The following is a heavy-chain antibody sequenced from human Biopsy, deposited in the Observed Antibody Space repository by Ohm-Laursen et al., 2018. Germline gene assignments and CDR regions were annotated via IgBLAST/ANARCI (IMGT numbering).Heavy chain of an antibody. D-gene: IGHD2-2*01. J-gene: IGHJ6*02. CDR1: GFSFRIYY. Sequence: GSLRLSCAASGFSFRIYYMTWDRQTPGKGLEWGADIMGHGFETSYVDSVKSRFTISRDNARNSVFLQVSSLRVEDTGVYYCARDRSSSSDGSVFLRSCLCCYHGLDVWGQGTTVTVSS. CDR3: ARDRSSSSDGSVFLRSCLCCYHGLDV. V-gene: IGHV3-7*01. CDR2: IMGHGFET.